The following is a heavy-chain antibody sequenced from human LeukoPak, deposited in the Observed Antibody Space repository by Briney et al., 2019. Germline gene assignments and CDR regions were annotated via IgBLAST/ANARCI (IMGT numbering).Heavy chain of an antibody. J-gene: IGHJ4*02. Sequence: RAGGSLRLSCAASGFTFSIYSMNWVRQAPGRGLEWLSYIGSSGTTTYYADSVKGRFTISRDNAKNLLFLQMNSLRAEDTAVYYCARMNYVSTGWGAPFDNWGQGTLVTVSS. CDR3: ARMNYVSTGWGAPFDN. CDR2: IGSSGTTT. CDR1: GFTFSIYS. D-gene: IGHD1-7*01. V-gene: IGHV3-48*04.